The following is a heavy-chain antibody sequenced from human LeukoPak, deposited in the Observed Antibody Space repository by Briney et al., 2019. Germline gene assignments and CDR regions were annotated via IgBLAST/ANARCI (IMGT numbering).Heavy chain of an antibody. Sequence: ASVKVSCKASGYTFTGYYMHWVRQAPGQGLEWMGIINPSGGSTSYAQKFQGRVTMTRDTSTSTVYMELSSLRSEDTAVYYCASTLAYYYDSSPPGAFDIWGQGTMVTVSS. CDR2: INPSGGST. CDR1: GYTFTGYY. D-gene: IGHD3-22*01. V-gene: IGHV1-46*01. CDR3: ASTLAYYYDSSPPGAFDI. J-gene: IGHJ3*02.